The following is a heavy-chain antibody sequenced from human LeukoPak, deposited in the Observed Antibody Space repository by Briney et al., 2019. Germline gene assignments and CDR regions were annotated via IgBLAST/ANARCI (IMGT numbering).Heavy chain of an antibody. CDR3: AADSKSAVAGLVRFDH. CDR2: IYYSGST. D-gene: IGHD6-19*01. V-gene: IGHV4-39*01. Sequence: NTSETLSLTCTVSGGSISSSSYYWGWIRQPPGKGLEWIGSIYYSGSTYYNPSLKSRVTISVDTSKNQFSLKLSSVAAADTAVYFCAADSKSAVAGLVRFDHWGQGTLVTVSS. CDR1: GGSISSSSYY. J-gene: IGHJ4*02.